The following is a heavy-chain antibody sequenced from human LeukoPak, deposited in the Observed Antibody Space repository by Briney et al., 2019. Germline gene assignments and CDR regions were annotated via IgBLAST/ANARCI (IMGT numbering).Heavy chain of an antibody. D-gene: IGHD3-10*01. CDR1: GFTVSSNY. CDR3: ARAGIGSGNFLSYYFDY. Sequence: GGSLRLSCAASGFTVSSNYMSWVRQAPGKGLEWVSVIYSGGSTYYADSVKGRFTISRDNSKNTLYLQMGSLRAEDMAVYYCARAGIGSGNFLSYYFDYWGQGTLVTVSS. V-gene: IGHV3-66*01. CDR2: IYSGGST. J-gene: IGHJ4*02.